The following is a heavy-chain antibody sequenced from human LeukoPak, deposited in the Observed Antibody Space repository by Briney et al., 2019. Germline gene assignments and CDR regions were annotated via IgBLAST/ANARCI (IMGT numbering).Heavy chain of an antibody. V-gene: IGHV3-23*01. D-gene: IGHD3-10*01. J-gene: IGHJ4*02. Sequence: GGSLRLSCAASGFTFSSYAMSWVRQAPGKGLEWVSGISGSGGTTYYADSVKGRFTFSRDNAKNSLYLQMNSLRAEDTAVYYCARDWDGSGSYGFYFDYWGQGTLVTVSS. CDR2: ISGSGGTT. CDR3: ARDWDGSGSYGFYFDY. CDR1: GFTFSSYA.